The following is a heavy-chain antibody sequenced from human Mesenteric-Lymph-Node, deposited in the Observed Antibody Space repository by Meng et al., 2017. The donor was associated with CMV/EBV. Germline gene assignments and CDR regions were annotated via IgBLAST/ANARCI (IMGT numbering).Heavy chain of an antibody. CDR1: GFTFSGSA. V-gene: IGHV3-73*01. J-gene: IGHJ3*01. CDR3: TRLNPP. CDR2: IRSKANSYAT. Sequence: GESLKISCAASGFTFSGSAMPWVRQASGKGLEWVGRIRSKANSYATAYAASVKGRFTISRDDSKNTAYLQMNSLKTEDTAVYYCTRLNPPWGQGTMVTVSS.